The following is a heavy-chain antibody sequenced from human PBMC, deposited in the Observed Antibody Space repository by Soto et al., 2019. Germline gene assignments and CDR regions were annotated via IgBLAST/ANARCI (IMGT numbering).Heavy chain of an antibody. CDR2: TYYRSKWYN. CDR1: GDSVSSNSAA. J-gene: IGHJ3*02. D-gene: IGHD1-26*01. CDR3: ARDQRDSGSYYVNAFDI. Sequence: SQTLSLTCAISGDSVSSNSAAWNWIRQSPSRGLEWLGRTYYRSKWYNDYAVSVKSRITINPDTSKNQFSLQLNSVTPEDTAVYYCARDQRDSGSYYVNAFDIWGQGTMVTVSS. V-gene: IGHV6-1*01.